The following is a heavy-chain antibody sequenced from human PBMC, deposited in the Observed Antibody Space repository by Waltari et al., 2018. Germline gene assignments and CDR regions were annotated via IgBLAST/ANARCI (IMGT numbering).Heavy chain of an antibody. D-gene: IGHD3-3*01. Sequence: EEQLLESGGGLVQTGGSLRLSCAASGFTFSNYAMSWVRQAPGKGLEWVSGISGSTETTYYADSVKGRFTISRDNSKNALYLRMNSLKAEDTAIYYCAKDEDPLARFLDGGWFDPWGQGTLVTVSS. J-gene: IGHJ5*02. CDR2: ISGSTETT. CDR1: GFTFSNYA. CDR3: AKDEDPLARFLDGGWFDP. V-gene: IGHV3-23*01.